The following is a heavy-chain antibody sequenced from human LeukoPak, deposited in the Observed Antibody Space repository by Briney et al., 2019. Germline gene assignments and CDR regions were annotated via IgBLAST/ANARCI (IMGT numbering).Heavy chain of an antibody. CDR2: IITMFATV. CDR3: ARIHDSTHGLLDE. CDR1: GGTFSGYS. Sequence: SSVKVSCKASGGTFSGYSISWVRQAPGQGVEWMGRIITMFATVNYALKFQGRLTFTADDSTGSAYMGLTSLTSEDTAVYYCARIHDSTHGLLDEWGQGTLVTVSS. D-gene: IGHD5/OR15-5a*01. V-gene: IGHV1-69*15. J-gene: IGHJ4*02.